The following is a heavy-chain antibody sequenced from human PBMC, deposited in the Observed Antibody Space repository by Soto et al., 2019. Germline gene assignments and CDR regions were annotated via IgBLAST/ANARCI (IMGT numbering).Heavy chain of an antibody. CDR3: AKSDSDGYNHSPDF. D-gene: IGHD2-21*01. CDR1: GFTFNTFG. CDR2: ISNDGNDE. Sequence: GGSLRLSCAASGFTFNTFGMHWVRQAPGKGLEWVALISNDGNDEYYADSVRGRFMISRDNSKNTLYLQMNSLRGEDTALYYCAKSDSDGYNHSPDFWGQGTQVTVSS. V-gene: IGHV3-30*18. J-gene: IGHJ4*02.